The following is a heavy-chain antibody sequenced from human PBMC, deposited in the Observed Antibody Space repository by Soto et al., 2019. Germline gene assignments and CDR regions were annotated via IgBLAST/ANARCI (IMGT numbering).Heavy chain of an antibody. CDR3: AKDQGIAASHGID. CDR2: ISNDGSDK. J-gene: IGHJ3*01. V-gene: IGHV3-30*18. D-gene: IGHD6-13*01. CDR1: GFTFNNYG. Sequence: QVQLVELGGGVVQPGRSLRLSCAASGFTFNNYGMHWVRQAPGKGLEWVATISNDGSDKYYADSVKGRLTISRDNSKNTVYLQMNSLRAEETAVYYCAKDQGIAASHGIDWGQGTMVTVSS.